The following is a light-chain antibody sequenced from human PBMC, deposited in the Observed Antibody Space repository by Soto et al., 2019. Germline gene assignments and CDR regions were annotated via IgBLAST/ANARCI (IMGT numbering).Light chain of an antibody. V-gene: IGLV2-18*02. CDR3: SSYPNSTTPCV. CDR2: EVS. CDR1: SSDVGSYNR. J-gene: IGLJ1*01. Sequence: QSVLTQPPSVSGSPGQSVTISCTGTSSDVGSYNRVSWYQQPPGTAPKLMIYEVSNRPSGVPDRFSGSKSGNTASLTISGLQAEDEADYYCSSYPNSTTPCVFGTGTKVTDL.